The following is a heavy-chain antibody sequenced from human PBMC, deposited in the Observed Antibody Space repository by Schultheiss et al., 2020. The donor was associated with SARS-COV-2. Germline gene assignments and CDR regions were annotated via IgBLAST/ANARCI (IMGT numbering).Heavy chain of an antibody. D-gene: IGHD4-17*01. J-gene: IGHJ4*02. Sequence: SETLSLTCAVYGGSFSGYYWGWIRQPPGKGLEWIGSIYHSGSTNYNPSLKSRVTISVDTSKNQFSLKLSSVTAADTAVYYCARQSTVTTVGIDYWGQGTLVTVSS. CDR3: ARQSTVTTVGIDY. CDR2: IYHSGST. V-gene: IGHV4-34*01. CDR1: GGSFSGYY.